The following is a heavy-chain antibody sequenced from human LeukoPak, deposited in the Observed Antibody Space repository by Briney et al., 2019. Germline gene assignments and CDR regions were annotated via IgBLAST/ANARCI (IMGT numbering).Heavy chain of an antibody. J-gene: IGHJ5*01. V-gene: IGHV4-59*01. CDR1: GGSISTYY. D-gene: IGHD3-10*01. Sequence: SETLSLTCTVFGGSISTYYWTWIRQPPGKGLEWIGYNHYTGSTNHNPSLKSRVTMSVDTSKNQFSLKLSSVTAADTAVYYCARGRSGGDWFDSWGQGTLVTVSS. CDR3: ARGRSGGDWFDS. CDR2: NHYTGST.